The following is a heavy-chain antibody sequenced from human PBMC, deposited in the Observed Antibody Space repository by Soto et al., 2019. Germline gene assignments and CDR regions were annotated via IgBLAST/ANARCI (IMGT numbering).Heavy chain of an antibody. CDR3: ARDVYDILTGYYGPRWFDP. V-gene: IGHV1-69*13. D-gene: IGHD3-9*01. CDR2: IIPIFGTA. CDR1: GGTFSSYA. J-gene: IGHJ5*02. Sequence: ASVKVSCKASGGTFSSYAISWVRQAPGQGLEWMGGIIPIFGTANYAQKFQGRVTITADESTSTAYMELSSLRSEDTAVYYCARDVYDILTGYYGPRWFDPWGQGTLVTVSS.